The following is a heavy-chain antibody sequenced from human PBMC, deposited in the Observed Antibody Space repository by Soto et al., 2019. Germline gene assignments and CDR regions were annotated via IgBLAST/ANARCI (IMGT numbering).Heavy chain of an antibody. CDR2: IYYSGST. CDR3: ARDRLGYCSSTSRSRVFDP. D-gene: IGHD2-2*01. J-gene: IGHJ5*02. CDR1: GGSISSGGYY. V-gene: IGHV4-31*03. Sequence: PSETLSLTCTVSGGSISSGGYYWSWIRQHPGKGLEWIGYIYYSGSTYYNPSLKSRVTISVDTSKNQFSLKLSSVTAADTAVYYCARDRLGYCSSTSRSRVFDPWGQVTLVTVSS.